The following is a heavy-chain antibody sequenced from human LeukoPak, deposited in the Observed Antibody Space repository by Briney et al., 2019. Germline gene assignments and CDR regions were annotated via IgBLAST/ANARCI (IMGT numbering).Heavy chain of an antibody. D-gene: IGHD5-24*01. V-gene: IGHV1-69*05. CDR2: IIPIFGTA. CDR1: GYTFNGYF. CDR3: ARGKMATITEFDY. Sequence: SVKVSCKTSGYTFNGYFVHWVRQAPGQGLEWMGRIIPIFGTANYAQKFQGRVTITTDESTSTAYMELSSLRSEDTAVYYCARGKMATITEFDYWGEGTLVTVSS. J-gene: IGHJ4*02.